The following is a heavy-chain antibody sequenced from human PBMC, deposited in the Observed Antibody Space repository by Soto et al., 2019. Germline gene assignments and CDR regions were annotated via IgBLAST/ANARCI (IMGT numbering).Heavy chain of an antibody. J-gene: IGHJ4*02. CDR3: AKARGWPDRSDTPFDY. Sequence: ASVKVSCKASGYTFTSYGISWVRQAPGQGLEWMGWISAYNGNTNYAQKLQGRVTMTTDTSTSTAYMELRSLRSDDTAVYYCAKARGWPDRSDTPFDYWGQGTLVTVSS. CDR1: GYTFTSYG. CDR2: ISAYNGNT. D-gene: IGHD6-19*01. V-gene: IGHV1-18*01.